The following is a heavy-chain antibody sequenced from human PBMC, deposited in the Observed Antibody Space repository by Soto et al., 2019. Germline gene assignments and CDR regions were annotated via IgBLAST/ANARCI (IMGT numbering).Heavy chain of an antibody. CDR1: GYTFTSYY. D-gene: IGHD6-13*01. CDR3: ARDGEAGIAAAGQLYYYYYGMDV. J-gene: IGHJ6*02. Sequence: QVQLVQSGAEVKKPGASVKVSCKASGYTFTSYYMHWVRQAPGQGLEWMGIINPSGGSTSYAQKFQGRVTMTRDTSTSSVYMELSSLRSEDTAVYYCARDGEAGIAAAGQLYYYYYGMDVWGQGTTVTVSS. V-gene: IGHV1-46*01. CDR2: INPSGGST.